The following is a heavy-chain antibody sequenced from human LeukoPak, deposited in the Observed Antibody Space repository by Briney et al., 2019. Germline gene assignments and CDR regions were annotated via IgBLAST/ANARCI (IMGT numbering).Heavy chain of an antibody. V-gene: IGHV4-4*07. Sequence: SETLSLTCTVSGGSISNYYWSWVRQPAGKGLEWIGLIYSRGNTNYNPSLESRVTMSVDTSKNQFSLKLSSVTAADTAVYYCARGPVTTFGYWGQGTLVTVSS. J-gene: IGHJ4*02. CDR1: GGSISNYY. D-gene: IGHD4-17*01. CDR2: IYSRGNT. CDR3: ARGPVTTFGY.